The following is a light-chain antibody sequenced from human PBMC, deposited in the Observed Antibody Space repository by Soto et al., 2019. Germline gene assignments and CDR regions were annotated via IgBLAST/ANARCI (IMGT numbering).Light chain of an antibody. CDR2: EVS. CDR1: SSDVGGYNY. V-gene: IGLV2-14*01. Sequence: QSALTQPASVSGSPGQSITISCTGTSSDVGGYNYVSWYQQHPGKAPKLMIYEVSNRPSGVSNRFSGSKSGNTASLTISGLHAEDDADYYCSSYTSSSTLVVFGGGTQLTVL. J-gene: IGLJ2*01. CDR3: SSYTSSSTLVV.